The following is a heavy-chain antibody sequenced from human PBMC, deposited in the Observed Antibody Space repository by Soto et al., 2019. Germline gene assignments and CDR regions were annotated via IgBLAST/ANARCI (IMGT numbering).Heavy chain of an antibody. V-gene: IGHV3-33*01. CDR2: IWSDGNKT. CDR3: PRSTYCSSSRCFDFDY. CDR1: GFTFRNFG. Sequence: QVQLVESGGRAVQPGRSLRLACATSGFTFRNFGMQWVRQAPGKGLEWVAVIWSDGNKTFYRNSVKGRFTISRDNAENTLFMQLSSLRVGDTSLYYCPRSTYCSSSRCFDFDYWGRGTLVNVSS. J-gene: IGHJ4*02. D-gene: IGHD2-2*01.